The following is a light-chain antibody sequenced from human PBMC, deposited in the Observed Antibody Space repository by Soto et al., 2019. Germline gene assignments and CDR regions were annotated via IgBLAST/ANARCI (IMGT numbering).Light chain of an antibody. J-gene: IGKJ5*01. Sequence: EMVMTHSPYTLSRSPGERATLSCRAGQSVGSNLAWYQQNPGQAPRLLIYAASTRATGVPARFSGSGSGTEFTLTISSLQSEDFEVYYCQQYNTWPITFGQGTRLEI. V-gene: IGKV3-15*01. CDR2: AAS. CDR3: QQYNTWPIT. CDR1: QSVGSN.